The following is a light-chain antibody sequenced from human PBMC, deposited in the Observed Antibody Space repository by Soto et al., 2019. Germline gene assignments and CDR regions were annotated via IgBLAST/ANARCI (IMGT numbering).Light chain of an antibody. V-gene: IGKV3-20*01. J-gene: IGKJ1*01. Sequence: EIVLTQSPGTLSLSPGERATLSCRASQSVSSSYLAWYQQKPGQAPRLLIYGASSRATGIPDRFSGSGSWTDFTLTIRRLEPEDFAVYYCQQYGSSPWTFGQGTKVEIK. CDR3: QQYGSSPWT. CDR2: GAS. CDR1: QSVSSSY.